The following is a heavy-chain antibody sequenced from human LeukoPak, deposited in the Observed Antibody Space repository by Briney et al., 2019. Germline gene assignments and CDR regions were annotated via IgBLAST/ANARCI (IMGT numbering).Heavy chain of an antibody. CDR3: AKSPAPSGGSSGWPWVIDN. Sequence: GGSLRLSCAASGFTFSSSAMSWVRQAPGKGREWVSALSGSGNTVYYANSVKGRFTISRDNSKNSLSLQMNSLRGEDTALYYCAKSPAPSGGSSGWPWVIDNWGQGTLVTVSS. CDR2: LSGSGNTV. V-gene: IGHV3-23*01. J-gene: IGHJ4*02. CDR1: GFTFSSSA. D-gene: IGHD6-25*01.